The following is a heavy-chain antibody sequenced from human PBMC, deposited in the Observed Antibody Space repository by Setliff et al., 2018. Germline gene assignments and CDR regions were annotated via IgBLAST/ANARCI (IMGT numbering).Heavy chain of an antibody. CDR2: INHSGST. CDR1: GGSFSGYY. V-gene: IGHV4-34*01. CDR3: VRGKERITMIVVVTSGAFDI. Sequence: SETLSLTCAVYGGSFSGYYWSWIRQPPGKGLEWIGEINHSGSTNYNPSLKSRVTISVDTSKNQFSLKLSSVTAADTAVYYCVRGKERITMIVVVTSGAFDIWGQGTMVTVSS. D-gene: IGHD3-22*01. J-gene: IGHJ3*02.